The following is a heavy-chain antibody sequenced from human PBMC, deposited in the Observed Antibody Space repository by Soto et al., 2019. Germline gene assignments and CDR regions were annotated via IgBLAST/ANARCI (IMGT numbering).Heavy chain of an antibody. CDR1: GFTFSSYG. D-gene: IGHD1-7*01. V-gene: IGHV3-30*18. J-gene: IGHJ4*02. CDR2: ISYDGSNK. Sequence: GGSLRLSCAASGFTFSSYGMHWVRQAPGKGLEWVAVISYDGSNKYYADSVKGRFTISRDNSKNTLYLQMNSLRAEDTAVYYCAKGITGTTLSFDYWGQGTLVTVSS. CDR3: AKGITGTTLSFDY.